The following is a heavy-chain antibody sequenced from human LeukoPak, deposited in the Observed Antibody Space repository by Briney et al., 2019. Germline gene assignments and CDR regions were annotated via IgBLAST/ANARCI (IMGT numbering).Heavy chain of an antibody. CDR3: ARGQLRYFDWLLSTGLTEPDY. V-gene: IGHV1-8*01. J-gene: IGHJ4*02. CDR1: GYTFTSYD. Sequence: ASVKVSCKASGYTFTSYDINWVRQATGQGLEWMGWMNPNSGNTGYAQKFQGRVTMTRNTSVSTAYMELSSLRSEDTAVYYCARGQLRYFDWLLSTGLTEPDYWGQGTLVTVSS. CDR2: MNPNSGNT. D-gene: IGHD3-9*01.